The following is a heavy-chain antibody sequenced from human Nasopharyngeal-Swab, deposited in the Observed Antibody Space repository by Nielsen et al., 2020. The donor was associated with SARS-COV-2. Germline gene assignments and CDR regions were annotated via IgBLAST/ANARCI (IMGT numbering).Heavy chain of an antibody. CDR3: AKDIGSAAAGYDY. J-gene: IGHJ4*02. Sequence: GESLKISCEASGFSFDDYAMHWVRQAPGKGLEWFSLISGDGGSTYYADSVKGRFTISRDNSKTSLYLQMNSLRTEDTALYYCAKDIGSAAAGYDYWGQGTLVTVSS. V-gene: IGHV3-43*02. CDR2: ISGDGGST. CDR1: GFSFDDYA. D-gene: IGHD6-13*01.